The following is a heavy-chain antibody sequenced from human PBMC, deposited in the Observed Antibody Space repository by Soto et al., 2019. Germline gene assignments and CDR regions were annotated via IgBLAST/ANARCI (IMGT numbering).Heavy chain of an antibody. V-gene: IGHV4-30-4*01. J-gene: IGHJ6*02. Sequence: PSETLSLTCTVSGGSISSGDYYWSWIRQPPGKGLEWIGYIYYSGSTYYNPSLKSRVTISVDTSKNQFSLKLSSVTAAATAAYYCARENYYYYGMDVWGQGTTVTVSS. CDR3: ARENYYYYGMDV. CDR2: IYYSGST. CDR1: GGSISSGDYY.